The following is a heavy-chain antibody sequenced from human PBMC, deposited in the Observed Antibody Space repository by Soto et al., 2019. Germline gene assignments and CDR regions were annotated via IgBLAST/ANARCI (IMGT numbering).Heavy chain of an antibody. J-gene: IGHJ4*02. CDR2: MSYDGTNK. Sequence: QVQLVESGGGVVQPGRSLRLSCAASGFTFSSYAMHWVRQAPGKGLEWVAVMSYDGTNKYYADSVKGRFTISRDDSKNTLYLQMNSLRVEDTALYYCARDFGGHSRLYYFDYWGQGTLVTVSS. D-gene: IGHD2-21*02. CDR1: GFTFSSYA. CDR3: ARDFGGHSRLYYFDY. V-gene: IGHV3-30-3*01.